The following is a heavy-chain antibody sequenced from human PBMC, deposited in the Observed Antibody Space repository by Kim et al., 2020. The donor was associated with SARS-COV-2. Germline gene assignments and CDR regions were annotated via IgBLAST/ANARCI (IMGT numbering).Heavy chain of an antibody. V-gene: IGHV1-18*01. Sequence: ASVKVSCKASGYTFTSYGISWVRQAPGQGLEWMGWISAYNGNTNYAQKLQGRVTMTTDTSTSTAYMELRSLRSDDTAVYYCARASSRVRGAWDTFDYWGQGTLVTVSS. D-gene: IGHD3-10*01. J-gene: IGHJ4*02. CDR3: ARASSRVRGAWDTFDY. CDR1: GYTFTSYG. CDR2: ISAYNGNT.